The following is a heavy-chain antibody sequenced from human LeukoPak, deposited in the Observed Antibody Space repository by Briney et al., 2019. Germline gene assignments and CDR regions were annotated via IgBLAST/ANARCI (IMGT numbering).Heavy chain of an antibody. CDR1: GGSISNYY. CDR2: IYYSGST. J-gene: IGHJ6*03. Sequence: PSGTLSLTCTVSGGSISNYYWSWIRQPPGKGLEWIGYIYYSGSTNYNPSLKSRVTISVDTSKNQFSLKLSSVTAADTAVYYCARGYFDWLPPRVYYYYMDVWGKGTTVTISS. CDR3: ARGYFDWLPPRVYYYYMDV. D-gene: IGHD3-9*01. V-gene: IGHV4-59*01.